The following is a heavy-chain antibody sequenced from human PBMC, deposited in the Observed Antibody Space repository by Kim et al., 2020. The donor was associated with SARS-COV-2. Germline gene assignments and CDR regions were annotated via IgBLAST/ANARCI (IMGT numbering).Heavy chain of an antibody. CDR3: ARGLGYSSSWSVSCGMDV. D-gene: IGHD6-13*01. J-gene: IGHJ6*02. V-gene: IGHV3-33*01. CDR2: IWYDGSNK. CDR1: GFTFSSYG. Sequence: GGSLRLSCAASGFTFSSYGMHWVRQAPGKGLEWVAVIWYDGSNKYYADSVKGRFTISRDNSKNTLYLQMNSLRAEDTAVYYCARGLGYSSSWSVSCGMDVWGQGTTVTVSS.